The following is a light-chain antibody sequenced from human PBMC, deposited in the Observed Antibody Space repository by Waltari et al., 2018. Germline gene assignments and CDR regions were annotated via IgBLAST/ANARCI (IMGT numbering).Light chain of an antibody. J-gene: IGKJ4*01. CDR3: QQYKTFPLT. Sequence: DIQMTQSPSSLAASVGDRVTITRRASQGISKFLAWFRQKPGKAPESLIYGASSLQSGVPSRCSGSGSGTDFTLTISSLQPEDFASYYCQQYKTFPLTFGGGTKVEIK. CDR2: GAS. CDR1: QGISKF. V-gene: IGKV1-16*01.